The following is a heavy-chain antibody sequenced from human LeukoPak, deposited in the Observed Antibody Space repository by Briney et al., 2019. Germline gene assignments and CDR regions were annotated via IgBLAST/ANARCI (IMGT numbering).Heavy chain of an antibody. J-gene: IGHJ3*02. CDR3: ARDRYCSGGSCYSGAFDI. CDR2: ISYDGSNK. D-gene: IGHD2-15*01. Sequence: PGGSLRLSCAASGFSFDDYGMTWVRQAPGKGLEWVAVISYDGSNKYYADSVKGRLTISRDNSKNTLYLQMNSLRAEDTAVYYCARDRYCSGGSCYSGAFDIWGQGTMVTVSS. CDR1: GFSFDDYG. V-gene: IGHV3-30*03.